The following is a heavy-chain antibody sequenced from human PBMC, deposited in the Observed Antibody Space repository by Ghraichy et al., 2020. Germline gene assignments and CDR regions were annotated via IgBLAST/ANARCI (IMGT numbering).Heavy chain of an antibody. CDR3: ARGLSYRESTGYPHFDY. CDR1: GYPFTTYA. D-gene: IGHD3-22*01. J-gene: IGHJ4*02. CDR2: ISAYNGNT. V-gene: IGHV1-18*01. Sequence: ASVKVSCKASGYPFTTYAILWVRQAPGQGFEWMGRISAYNGNTNYAQKLQGRVSMTTDTSTSTAYMELRSLRSDDTAVYYCARGLSYRESTGYPHFDYWGQGTLVTVSS.